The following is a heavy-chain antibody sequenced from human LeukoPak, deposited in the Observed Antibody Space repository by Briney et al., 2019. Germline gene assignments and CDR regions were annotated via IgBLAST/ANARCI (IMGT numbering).Heavy chain of an antibody. CDR1: RYTLLQLS. CDR2: SDPEDGET. J-gene: IGHJ4*02. CDR3: ATDSISMVRGAILN. Sequence: SVPDTRLGSRYTLLQLSMDGVRPARGRGGAWVGGSDPEDGETIYAQKFQGRVTMTEDTSTDTAYIELSSLRSEYTAVYYCATDSISMVRGAILNWGQGTLVTVSS. V-gene: IGHV1-24*01. D-gene: IGHD3-10*01.